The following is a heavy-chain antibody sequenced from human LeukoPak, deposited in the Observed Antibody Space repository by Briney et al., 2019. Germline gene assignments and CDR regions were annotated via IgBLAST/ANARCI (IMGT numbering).Heavy chain of an antibody. CDR2: INPKSGGP. Sequence: ASVKVSCKASGYTFTGYYMHWVRQAPRQGLEWMGWINPKSGGPNYAQKFQGRVTMTRDTSISTAYMELSRLRSDDTAVYYCAVYYYGSWTDHDYLGQGTLVSVSS. D-gene: IGHD3-10*01. J-gene: IGHJ4*02. CDR1: GYTFTGYY. V-gene: IGHV1-2*02. CDR3: AVYYYGSWTDHDY.